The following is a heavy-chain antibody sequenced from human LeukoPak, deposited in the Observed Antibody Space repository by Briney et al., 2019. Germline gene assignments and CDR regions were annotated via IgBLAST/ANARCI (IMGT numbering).Heavy chain of an antibody. CDR2: ASSDLNVK. CDR1: GLTFRNYL. J-gene: IGHJ4*02. CDR3: AREGYYGSGSPPSLYFDY. V-gene: IGHV3-30-3*01. D-gene: IGHD3-10*01. Sequence: GGSLRLSCAASGLTFRNYLIHWVRQAPGKGLEWVAVASSDLNVKLYADSVKGRFTISRDNSRSTLYLQMNSLRPEDTAIYYCAREGYYGSGSPPSLYFDYWGQGTLVTVSS.